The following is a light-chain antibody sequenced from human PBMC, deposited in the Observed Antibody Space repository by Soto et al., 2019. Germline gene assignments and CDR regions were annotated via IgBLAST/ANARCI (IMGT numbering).Light chain of an antibody. CDR1: SSDVGGYNY. V-gene: IGLV2-8*01. CDR2: EVS. J-gene: IGLJ2*01. Sequence: QSVLTQPPSASGSPGQSVTISCTGTSSDVGGYNYVSWYQQHPGKAPKLVIYEVSKRPSGVPDRFSGSKSGNTAFLTVSGLQAEDEADFYCSSYAGSTVVFGGGTKLTVL. CDR3: SSYAGSTVV.